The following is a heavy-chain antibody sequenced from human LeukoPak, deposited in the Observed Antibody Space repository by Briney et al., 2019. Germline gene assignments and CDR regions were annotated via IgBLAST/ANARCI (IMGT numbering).Heavy chain of an antibody. J-gene: IGHJ4*02. D-gene: IGHD3-22*01. V-gene: IGHV4-34*01. CDR1: GGSFSGYY. CDR3: ARGDSHYFDY. Sequence: SETLSLTCAVYGGSFSGYYWSWIRQPPGKGLEWIGEINHSGSTNYNPSLKSRVTISVDTSKNQFSLKLSSVTAADTAVCYCARGDSHYFDYWGQGTLVTVSS. CDR2: INHSGST.